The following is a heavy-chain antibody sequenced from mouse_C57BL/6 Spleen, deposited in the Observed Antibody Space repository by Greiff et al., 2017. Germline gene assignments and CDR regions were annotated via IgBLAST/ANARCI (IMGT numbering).Heavy chain of an antibody. CDR1: GFTFSDFY. V-gene: IGHV7-1*01. CDR2: SRNKANDYTT. CDR3: ARDGYYYGSRDWYFDV. D-gene: IGHD1-1*01. Sequence: EVQRVESGGGLVQSGRSLRLSCATSGFTFSDFYMEWVRQAPGKGLEWIAASRNKANDYTTEYSASVKGRFIVSRDTSQSILYLQMNALRAEDTAIYYCARDGYYYGSRDWYFDVWGTGTTVTVSS. J-gene: IGHJ1*03.